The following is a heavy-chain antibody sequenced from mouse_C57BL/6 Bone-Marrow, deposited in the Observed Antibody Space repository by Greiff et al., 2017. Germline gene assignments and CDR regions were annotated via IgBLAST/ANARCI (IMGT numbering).Heavy chain of an antibody. V-gene: IGHV1-81*01. D-gene: IGHD4-1*01. J-gene: IGHJ1*03. CDR2: IYPRSGNT. CDR1: GYTFTSYG. CDR3: ARIMGRWWYFDV. Sequence: VKLQQSGAELARPGASVTLSCTASGYTFTSYGISWVKQRTGQGLEWLGEIYPRSGNTYYNEKFKGKVTLSAAKSSSTAYMEIRSLTSEDSAVYFCARIMGRWWYFDVWGTGTTVTVTS.